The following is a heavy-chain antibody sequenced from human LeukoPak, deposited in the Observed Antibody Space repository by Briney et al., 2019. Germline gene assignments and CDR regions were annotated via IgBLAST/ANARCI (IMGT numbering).Heavy chain of an antibody. Sequence: SETLSLTCTVSGGSISSGGYYWSWIRQPPGKGLEWIGYIYHSGSTYYNPSLKSRVTISVGRSKNQFSLKLSSVTAADTAVYYCARTYYDSSGYSYYFDYWGQGTLVTVSS. D-gene: IGHD3-22*01. CDR2: IYHSGST. CDR3: ARTYYDSSGYSYYFDY. CDR1: GGSISSGGYY. V-gene: IGHV4-30-2*01. J-gene: IGHJ4*02.